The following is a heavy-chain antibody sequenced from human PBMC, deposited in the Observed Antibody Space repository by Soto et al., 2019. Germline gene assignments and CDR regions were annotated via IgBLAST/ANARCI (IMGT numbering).Heavy chain of an antibody. Sequence: GGSLRLSCAASGFTFSTYAMAWVRQAPGKGLVWVSRINSDGSSTSYADSVKGRFTISRDNAKNTLYLQMNSLRAEDTAVYYCARDRGYCSSTSCSQFGYWGQGTLVTVSS. V-gene: IGHV3-74*01. D-gene: IGHD2-2*01. J-gene: IGHJ4*02. CDR2: INSDGSST. CDR1: GFTFSTYA. CDR3: ARDRGYCSSTSCSQFGY.